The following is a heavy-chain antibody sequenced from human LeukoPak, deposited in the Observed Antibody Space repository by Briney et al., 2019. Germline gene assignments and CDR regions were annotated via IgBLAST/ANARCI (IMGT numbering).Heavy chain of an antibody. CDR1: GYSFTSYW. CDR3: ARQDYYDSSGSDY. Sequence: GESLKISCKGSGYSFTSYWIGWVRPLPGKGLEWMGIIYPGDSDTRYSPSFQGQVTISADKSISTAYLQWSSLKASDTAMYYCARQDYYDSSGSDYWGQGTLVTVSS. CDR2: IYPGDSDT. J-gene: IGHJ4*02. V-gene: IGHV5-51*01. D-gene: IGHD3-22*01.